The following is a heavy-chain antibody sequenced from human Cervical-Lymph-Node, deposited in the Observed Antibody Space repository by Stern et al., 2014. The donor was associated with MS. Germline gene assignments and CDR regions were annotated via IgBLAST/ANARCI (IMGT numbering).Heavy chain of an antibody. CDR3: ARGAIGARPRVYGFDI. CDR1: GYTFTTYA. CDR2: INTNTGIP. D-gene: IGHD6-6*01. Sequence: QVQLVQSGSELKEPGASVKISCKTSGYTFTTYAMNWVRQAPGQGLEWMGWINTNTGIPTYAQDFTGRFVFSLDTPVSTAYLQIRSLRPEDAAAYFCARGAIGARPRVYGFDIWGQGTTISVST. J-gene: IGHJ3*02. V-gene: IGHV7-4-1*02.